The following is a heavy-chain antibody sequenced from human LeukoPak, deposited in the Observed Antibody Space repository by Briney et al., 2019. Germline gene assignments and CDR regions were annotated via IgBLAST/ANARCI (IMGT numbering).Heavy chain of an antibody. CDR3: ARRWYSSSWYAKKYNWFDP. V-gene: IGHV4-39*07. Sequence: PSETLSLTCTVSGGSISSSNYYWGWIRQPPGKGLEWIGSIYYSGSTYYNPSLKSRVTISVDTSKNQFSLKLSSVTAADTAVYYCARRWYSSSWYAKKYNWFDPWGQGTLVTVSS. J-gene: IGHJ5*02. CDR1: GGSISSSNYY. CDR2: IYYSGST. D-gene: IGHD6-13*01.